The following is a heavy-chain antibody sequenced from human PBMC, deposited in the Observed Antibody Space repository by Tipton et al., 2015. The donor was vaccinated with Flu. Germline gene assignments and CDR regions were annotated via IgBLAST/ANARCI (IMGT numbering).Heavy chain of an antibody. J-gene: IGHJ5*02. D-gene: IGHD6-19*01. CDR1: GYSVSSGYY. CDR2: VFYTGSR. Sequence: LSLTCAVSGYSVSSGYYWAWIRQPPGKGLEWIGNVFYTGSRDYNPSLRSRVMMSVDRSKNQFSLTLGSATAADTAVYYCAAVVGNGNWLDHWGQGIQVTVSS. V-gene: IGHV4-38-2*01. CDR3: AAVVGNGNWLDH.